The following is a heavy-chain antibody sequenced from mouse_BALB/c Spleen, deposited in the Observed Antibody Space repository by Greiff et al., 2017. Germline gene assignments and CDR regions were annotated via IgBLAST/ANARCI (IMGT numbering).Heavy chain of an antibody. V-gene: IGHV1-69*02. J-gene: IGHJ2*01. CDR2: IDPSDSET. Sequence: QVQLKESGAELVKPGAPVKLSCKASGYTFTSYWMNWVKQRPGRGLEWIGRIDPSDSETHYNQKFKDKATLTVDKSSSTAYIQLSSLTSEDSAVYYCARWEFDYWGQGTTLTVSS. CDR1: GYTFTSYW. D-gene: IGHD4-1*01. CDR3: ARWEFDY.